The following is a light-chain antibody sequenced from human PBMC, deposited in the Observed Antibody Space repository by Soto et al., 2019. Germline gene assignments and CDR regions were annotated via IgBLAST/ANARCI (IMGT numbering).Light chain of an antibody. CDR2: AAS. Sequence: EVVMTQSPATLSVSPGERATLSCRASQSVSSNLAWNQQKPGQAPRLLIYAASTRTTGIPARFSGSGSGTEFTVTISSLQSEDFAVYYCQQYTNWHSFGAGTKVHIK. V-gene: IGKV3-15*01. J-gene: IGKJ3*01. CDR1: QSVSSN. CDR3: QQYTNWHS.